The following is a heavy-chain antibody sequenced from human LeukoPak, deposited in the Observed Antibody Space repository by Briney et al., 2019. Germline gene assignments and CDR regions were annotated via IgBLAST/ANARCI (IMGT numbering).Heavy chain of an antibody. D-gene: IGHD3-10*01. CDR1: GFTFSSYW. CDR2: INNDGSST. Sequence: GGSLRLSCAASGFTFSSYWMHWVRQAPGKGLVWVARINNDGSSTSYADSVKGRFTISRDNAKNRLYLQMNSLRAGNTAVYSCARNVPGGVDVWGLGTMVTVSS. V-gene: IGHV3-74*01. J-gene: IGHJ3*01. CDR3: ARNVPGGVDV.